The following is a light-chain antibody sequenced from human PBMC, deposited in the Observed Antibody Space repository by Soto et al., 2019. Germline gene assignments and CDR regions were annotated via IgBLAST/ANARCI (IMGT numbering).Light chain of an antibody. CDR2: DVS. J-gene: IGLJ2*01. V-gene: IGLV2-14*01. Sequence: QSVLTQPASVSGSPGQSIAISCTGTSSDVGGYNYVSWYRQHPGKAPKLMIYDVSNRPSGVSNRFSGSKSGNTASLTISGLQAEDEAYYHCSSYTSNNTVIFGGGTKLTVL. CDR1: SSDVGGYNY. CDR3: SSYTSNNTVI.